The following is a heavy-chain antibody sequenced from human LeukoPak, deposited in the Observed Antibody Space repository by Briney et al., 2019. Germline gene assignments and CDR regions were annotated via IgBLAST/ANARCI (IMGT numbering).Heavy chain of an antibody. CDR2: IRSKANSYAT. J-gene: IGHJ4*02. CDR1: GFSFSDSA. Sequence: GGSLRLSCAVSGFSFSDSAMDWVRQASGKGLEWVGRIRSKANSYATTHAASVKGRFTISRDDSTNTVYLQMNSLKAEDTAVYYCTRLLAEGSWGQGTLVTVSS. CDR3: TRLLAEGS. V-gene: IGHV3-73*01.